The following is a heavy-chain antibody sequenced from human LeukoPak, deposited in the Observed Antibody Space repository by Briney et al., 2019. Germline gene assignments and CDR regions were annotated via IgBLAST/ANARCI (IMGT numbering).Heavy chain of an antibody. CDR3: AELGITMIGGV. D-gene: IGHD3-10*02. J-gene: IGHJ6*04. CDR1: GFTFSSYS. CDR2: ISSSGSTI. V-gene: IGHV3-48*04. Sequence: GGSLRLSCAASGFTFSSYSMNWVRQAPGKGLEWVSYISSSGSTIYYADSVKGRFTIARDNAKNSLYLQVNSLRAEDTAVYYCAELGITMIGGVWGKGTTVTISS.